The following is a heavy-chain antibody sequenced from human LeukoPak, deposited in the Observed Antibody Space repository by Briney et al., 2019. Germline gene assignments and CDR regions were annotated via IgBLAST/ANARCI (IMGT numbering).Heavy chain of an antibody. CDR1: GGSIKTYY. CDR2: MSYSGTS. J-gene: IGHJ6*03. Sequence: SETLSLTCTVSGGSIKTYYWSWSRQSPGTGLEWIGSMSYSGTSNYIPSLKSRVSMTIDISKNQFSLKLTSVTAADTALYFCAAGSRPYYFYYMAVWGTGTTVTVSS. CDR3: AAGSRPYYFYYMAV. V-gene: IGHV4-59*08.